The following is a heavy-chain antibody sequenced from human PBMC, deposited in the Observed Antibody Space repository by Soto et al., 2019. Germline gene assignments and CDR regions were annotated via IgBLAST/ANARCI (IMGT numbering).Heavy chain of an antibody. Sequence: EVQLVESGGGLVQPGGSLRLSCAASGFTFSSHWMNWVRQAPGKGLVWVSRINGDGSRTSDADAVKGRFTISSDNAKNMLYLQVNSLIGDDTAVYYCAGSPGLSRIRGTTLGAWGQGTLVTVSS. V-gene: IGHV3-74*01. CDR3: AGSPGLSRIRGTTLGA. D-gene: IGHD1-7*01. J-gene: IGHJ5*01. CDR2: INGDGSRT. CDR1: GFTFSSHW.